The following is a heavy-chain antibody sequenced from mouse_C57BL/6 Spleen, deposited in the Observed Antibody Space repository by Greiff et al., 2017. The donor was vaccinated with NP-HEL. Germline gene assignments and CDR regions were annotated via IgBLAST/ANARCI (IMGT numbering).Heavy chain of an antibody. CDR2: IDPSDSYT. J-gene: IGHJ2*01. Sequence: QVQLQQPGAELVMPGASVKLSCKASGYTFTSYWMHWVKQRPGQGLEWIGEIDPSDSYTNYNQKFKGKSTLTVDKSSSTAYMQLSSLTSEDSAVYYCARLVEGDYWGQGTTLTVSS. D-gene: IGHD1-1*02. CDR1: GYTFTSYW. CDR3: ARLVEGDY. V-gene: IGHV1-69*01.